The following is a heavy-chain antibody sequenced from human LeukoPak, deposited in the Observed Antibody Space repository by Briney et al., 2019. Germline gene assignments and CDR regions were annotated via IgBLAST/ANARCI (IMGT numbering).Heavy chain of an antibody. CDR3: ARVYGSTWGYFDY. D-gene: IGHD6-13*01. CDR2: VTPRSGST. CDR1: GYTFTSYY. V-gene: IGHV1-46*01. Sequence: ASVKVSCKASGYTFTSYYMLWVRQAPGQGLEWMGMVTPRSGSTTYVQKFQGRVTMTRDTSTNTVYMELSSLRSEDTAVYYCARVYGSTWGYFDYWGQGTLVTVSS. J-gene: IGHJ4*02.